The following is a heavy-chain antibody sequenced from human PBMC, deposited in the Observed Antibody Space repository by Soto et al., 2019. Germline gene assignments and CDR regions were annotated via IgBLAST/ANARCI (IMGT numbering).Heavy chain of an antibody. CDR2: INGDGSQI. Sequence: PGGSLRLSCVASGFSFKNYWMTWPRQAPGKGLEWVAHINGDGSQISYVDYVKGRFTISRDNAKNSLYLQMNSLRAEDTAVYYCARVWVGVVIKGLYNWFDPWGQGTLVTVSS. D-gene: IGHD3-3*01. CDR3: ARVWVGVVIKGLYNWFDP. J-gene: IGHJ5*02. CDR1: GFSFKNYW. V-gene: IGHV3-7*01.